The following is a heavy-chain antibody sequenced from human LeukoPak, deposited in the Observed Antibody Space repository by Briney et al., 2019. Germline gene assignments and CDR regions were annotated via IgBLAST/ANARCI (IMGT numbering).Heavy chain of an antibody. Sequence: PSETLSLTCTVSGDSISANNYYWGWIRQPRGKTLEWIGNIHYSGRTFYNPSLKSRATISVDTAKNQFSLQLRSVTASETAVFYCARISISGMFGFDYWGQGTLVTVSS. D-gene: IGHD3-3*01. CDR1: GDSISANNYY. J-gene: IGHJ4*02. CDR2: IHYSGRT. V-gene: IGHV4-39*01. CDR3: ARISISGMFGFDY.